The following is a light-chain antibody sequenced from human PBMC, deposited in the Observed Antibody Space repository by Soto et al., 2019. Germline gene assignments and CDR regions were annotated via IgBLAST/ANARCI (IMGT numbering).Light chain of an antibody. CDR2: DAS. V-gene: IGKV1-33*01. J-gene: IGKJ5*01. CDR3: QQSHTTPTT. CDR1: QDISNY. Sequence: DIQMTQSPSSLSASVGDRVTITCQASQDISNYLNWYQQKPGKAPKLLIYDASNLETGVPSRFSGSGSGTDFTFTISSLQPEDIATYFCQQSHTTPTTFGQGTRVDIK.